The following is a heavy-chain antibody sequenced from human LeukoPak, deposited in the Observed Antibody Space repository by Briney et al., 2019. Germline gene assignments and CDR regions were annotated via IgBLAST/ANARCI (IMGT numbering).Heavy chain of an antibody. CDR1: GYTFTSYG. J-gene: IGHJ3*02. D-gene: IGHD3-22*01. V-gene: IGHV1-18*01. CDR3: ARGGDNYYDSSGYRRPDAFDI. CDR2: ISAYNGNT. Sequence: ASVTVSFTASGYTFTSYGISWVRQAPGQGGEGMGWISAYNGNTNYAQQLQGRVTMTTDTSTSTAYMELRSLRSDDTAVYYCARGGDNYYDSSGYRRPDAFDIWGQGTMVTVSS.